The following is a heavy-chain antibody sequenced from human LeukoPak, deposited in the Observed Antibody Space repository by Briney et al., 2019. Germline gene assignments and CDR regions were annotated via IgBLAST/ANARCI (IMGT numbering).Heavy chain of an antibody. CDR2: ISAYNGNT. CDR1: GYTFTSYA. D-gene: IGHD3-3*01. J-gene: IGHJ4*02. V-gene: IGHV1-18*01. Sequence: GASVKVSCKASGYTFTSYAMHWVRQAPGQRLEWMGWISAYNGNTNYAQKLQGRVTMTTDTSTSTVYMELRSLRSDDTAVYYCARHWAPDHDFWSAPYVHWGQGTLVTVSS. CDR3: ARHWAPDHDFWSAPYVH.